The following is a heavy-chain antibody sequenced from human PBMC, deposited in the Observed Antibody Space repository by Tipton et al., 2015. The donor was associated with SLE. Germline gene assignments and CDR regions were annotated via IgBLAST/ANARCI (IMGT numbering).Heavy chain of an antibody. CDR2: IYYSGST. CDR1: GGSISSGDYY. D-gene: IGHD3-10*01. Sequence: TLSLTCTVSGGSISSGDYYWSWIRQPPGKGLEWIGYIYYSGSTDYNPSLKSRVTISVDTSKNQFSLKLSSVTAADTAVYYCAREPRFGESYYMDVWGKGTTVTVSS. CDR3: AREPRFGESYYMDV. V-gene: IGHV4-30-4*01. J-gene: IGHJ6*03.